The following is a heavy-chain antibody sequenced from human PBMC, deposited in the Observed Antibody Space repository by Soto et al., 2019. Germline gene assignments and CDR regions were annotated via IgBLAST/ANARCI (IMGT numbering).Heavy chain of an antibody. V-gene: IGHV4-31*03. J-gene: IGHJ4*02. D-gene: IGHD6-13*01. Sequence: QVQLQESGPGLVKPSQTLSLTGTVSGGSISSGGYYWSWIRQHPGKGLEWIGYIYYSGSTYHNPSLKSRVTISVDTSKNQFSLKLSAVTAADTAVYYCAREGYSSSWLDYWGQGTLVTVSS. CDR1: GGSISSGGYY. CDR3: AREGYSSSWLDY. CDR2: IYYSGST.